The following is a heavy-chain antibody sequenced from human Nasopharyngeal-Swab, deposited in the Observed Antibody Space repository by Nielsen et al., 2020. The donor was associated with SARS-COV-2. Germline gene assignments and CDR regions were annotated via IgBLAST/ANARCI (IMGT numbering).Heavy chain of an antibody. CDR2: ISWNSGSI. J-gene: IGHJ5*02. CDR1: GFTFDDYA. V-gene: IGHV3-9*01. Sequence: SLKISCAASGFTFDDYAMHWVRQAPGKGLEWVSGISWNSGSIGYADSVKGRFTISRDNAKNSLYLQMNSLRAEDTAVYYCARAPYYGSGSYYYPAYNWFDPWGQGTLVTVSS. CDR3: ARAPYYGSGSYYYPAYNWFDP. D-gene: IGHD3-10*01.